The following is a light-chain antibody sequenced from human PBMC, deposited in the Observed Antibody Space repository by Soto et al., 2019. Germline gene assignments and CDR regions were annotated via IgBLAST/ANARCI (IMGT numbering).Light chain of an antibody. CDR3: QQYGSSPFLT. V-gene: IGKV3-20*01. J-gene: IGKJ4*01. Sequence: EIVLTQSPATLSVSPGEVSTLSFRASQSISSNLAWYQQKPGQAPRLLIYGASSRATGIPDRFSGSGSGTDFTLTISRLEPEDFAVYYCQQYGSSPFLTFGGGTKVDIK. CDR1: QSISSN. CDR2: GAS.